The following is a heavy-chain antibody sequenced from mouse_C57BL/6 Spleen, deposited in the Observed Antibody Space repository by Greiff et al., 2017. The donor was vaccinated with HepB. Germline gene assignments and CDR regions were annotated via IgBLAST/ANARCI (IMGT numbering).Heavy chain of an antibody. J-gene: IGHJ1*03. D-gene: IGHD2-4*01. Sequence: QVHVKQPGTELVKPGASVKLSCKASGYTFTSYWMHWVKQRPGQGLEWIGNINPSNGGTNYNEKFKSKATLTVDKSSSTAYMQLSSLTSEDSAVYYCVYDYDRNWYFDVWGTGTTVTVSS. CDR2: INPSNGGT. CDR1: GYTFTSYW. CDR3: VYDYDRNWYFDV. V-gene: IGHV1-53*01.